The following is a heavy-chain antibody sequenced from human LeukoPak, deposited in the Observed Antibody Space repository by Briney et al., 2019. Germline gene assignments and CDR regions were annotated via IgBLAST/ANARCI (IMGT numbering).Heavy chain of an antibody. D-gene: IGHD2-15*01. CDR3: VRPLRYCSGGSCSYYFDY. CDR2: IYPGDSDT. CDR1: GYSFTSYW. Sequence: LGESLQISCKGSGYSFTSYWIGWVRQLPGKGLEWMGIIYPGDSDTRYSPSFQGQVTISADKSISTAYLQWSSLKASDTAMYYCVRPLRYCSGGSCSYYFDYWGQGTLVTVSS. J-gene: IGHJ4*02. V-gene: IGHV5-51*01.